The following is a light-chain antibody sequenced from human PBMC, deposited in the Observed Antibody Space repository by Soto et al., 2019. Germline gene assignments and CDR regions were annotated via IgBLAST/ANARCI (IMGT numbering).Light chain of an antibody. J-gene: IGKJ4*01. V-gene: IGKV3-20*01. CDR2: GAS. CDR1: QSVSSSY. CDR3: HQYDSSPLT. Sequence: EIVLTQSPGTLSLSPGERATLSCRASQSVSSSYLAWYQQKPGQAPRLLIYGASSRATGIADRFSGSGSRTNFTLTLSRLEPEDFAVYYCHQYDSSPLTFGGGTKVEIK.